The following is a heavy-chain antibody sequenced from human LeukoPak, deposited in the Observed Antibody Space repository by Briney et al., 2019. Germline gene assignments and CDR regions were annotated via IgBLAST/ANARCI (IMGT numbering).Heavy chain of an antibody. D-gene: IGHD3-22*01. CDR3: AKGEYYYDPADAFDI. CDR2: ISYDGSNK. CDR1: GFTFSIYG. Sequence: GGSLRLSCAASGFTFSIYGMHWVRQAPGKGLEWVAVISYDGSNKYYADSVKGRFTISRDNSKNTMYLQMKSLRAEDTAVYYCAKGEYYYDPADAFDIWGQGTMVTVSS. J-gene: IGHJ3*02. V-gene: IGHV3-30*18.